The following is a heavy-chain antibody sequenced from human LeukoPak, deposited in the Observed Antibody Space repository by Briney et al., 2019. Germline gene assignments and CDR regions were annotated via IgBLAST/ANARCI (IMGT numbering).Heavy chain of an antibody. Sequence: SQTLSLTCTVSGGSISSGDYYWSWIRQPPGKGLEWIGYIYYSGSTYYNPSLKSRVTISVDTSKNQFSLKLSSVTAADTAVYYCARESGDPYCSGGSCYSRYYGMDVWGKGTTVTVSS. CDR3: ARESGDPYCSGGSCYSRYYGMDV. CDR2: IYYSGST. J-gene: IGHJ6*04. D-gene: IGHD2-15*01. CDR1: GGSISSGDYY. V-gene: IGHV4-30-4*08.